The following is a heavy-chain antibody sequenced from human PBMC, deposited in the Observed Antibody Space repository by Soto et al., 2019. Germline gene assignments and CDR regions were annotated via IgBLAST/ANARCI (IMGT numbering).Heavy chain of an antibody. CDR2: MNPNSGNT. CDR3: ARPTGCSGGSCHAAFDI. Sequence: QVRLVQSGAEVKKPGASVKVSCKASGYTFTSYDINWVRQATGQGLEWMGWMNPNSGNTGYAQKFQGRVTMTRNTSISAAYMELSSLRSEETAVYYCARPTGCSGGSCHAAFDIWGQGTMVTVSS. D-gene: IGHD2-15*01. V-gene: IGHV1-8*01. J-gene: IGHJ3*02. CDR1: GYTFTSYD.